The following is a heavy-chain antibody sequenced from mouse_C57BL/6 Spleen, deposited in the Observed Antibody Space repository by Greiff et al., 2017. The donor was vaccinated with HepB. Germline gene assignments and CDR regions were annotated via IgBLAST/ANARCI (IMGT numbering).Heavy chain of an antibody. CDR1: GYSITSGYY. J-gene: IGHJ1*03. CDR2: ISYDGSN. Sequence: EVKLQESGPGLVKPSQSLSLTCSVTGYSITSGYYWNWIRQFPGNKLEWMGSISYDGSNNYNPSLNNRIHITRDTSKNQFFLKLNSVTTEDTATYYCARVYGSSYWYFDVWGTGTTVTVSS. CDR3: ARVYGSSYWYFDV. V-gene: IGHV3-6*01. D-gene: IGHD1-1*01.